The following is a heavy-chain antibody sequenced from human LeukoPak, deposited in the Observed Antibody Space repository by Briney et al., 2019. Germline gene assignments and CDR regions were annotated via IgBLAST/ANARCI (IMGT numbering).Heavy chain of an antibody. J-gene: IGHJ4*02. CDR1: GYTFTGYY. Sequence: ASVKVSCKASGYTFTGYYMHWVRQAPGQGLEWMGWINPRTGGTNYAQKFQGRVTITADESTSTAYMELSSLRSEDTAVYYCAGGRGTIFGVVPHDYWGQGTLVTVSS. V-gene: IGHV1-2*02. CDR3: AGGRGTIFGVVPHDY. CDR2: INPRTGGT. D-gene: IGHD3-3*01.